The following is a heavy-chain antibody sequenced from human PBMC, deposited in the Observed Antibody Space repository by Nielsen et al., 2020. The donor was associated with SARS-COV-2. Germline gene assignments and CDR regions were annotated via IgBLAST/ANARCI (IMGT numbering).Heavy chain of an antibody. J-gene: IGHJ6*02. Sequence: SETLSLTCAVSGASISIPGYSWSWIRQPPGKGLEWIGSIYHSGSTHYNPSLKSRVTISMDRSKSQFSLNLTSVTAADTAVYFCARVLYGPRGHMDVWGLGTTVTVSS. V-gene: IGHV4-30-2*01. CDR3: ARVLYGPRGHMDV. CDR1: GASISIPGYS. D-gene: IGHD3-10*01. CDR2: IYHSGST.